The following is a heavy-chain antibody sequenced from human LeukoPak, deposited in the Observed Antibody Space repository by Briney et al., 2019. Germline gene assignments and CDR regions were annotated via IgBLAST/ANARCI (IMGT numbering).Heavy chain of an antibody. Sequence: GGSLRLSCAASRFTFSSYNMNWVRQAPGKGLEWVSYISSGGINRYYADSVKARFTISRDDAKNLLFLQMSSLRAEDTAVYYSARDAPRGGNSPFDSWGQGTLVTVSS. CDR3: ARDAPRGGNSPFDS. V-gene: IGHV3-48*01. J-gene: IGHJ4*02. D-gene: IGHD4-23*01. CDR1: RFTFSSYN. CDR2: ISSGGINR.